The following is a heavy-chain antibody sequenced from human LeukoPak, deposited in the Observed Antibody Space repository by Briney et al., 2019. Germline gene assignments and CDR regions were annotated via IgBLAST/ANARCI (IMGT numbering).Heavy chain of an antibody. Sequence: GGSLRLSCAASGFTFSSYEMNWVRQAPGKGLEWVSYISSSGSTIYYADSVKGRFTISRDNAKNSLYLQMNSLRAEDTAVYYCASQTYYYDSSGYEVNWFDPWGQGTLVTVSS. CDR2: ISSSGSTI. CDR3: ASQTYYYDSSGYEVNWFDP. CDR1: GFTFSSYE. D-gene: IGHD3-22*01. J-gene: IGHJ5*02. V-gene: IGHV3-48*03.